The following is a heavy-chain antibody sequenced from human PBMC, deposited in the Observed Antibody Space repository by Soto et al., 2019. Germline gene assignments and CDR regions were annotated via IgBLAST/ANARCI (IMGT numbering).Heavy chain of an antibody. CDR1: GYSFTSYW. V-gene: IGHV5-51*01. CDR3: ARTSAAGKYYYGMDV. Sequence: EVQLVQSGAEVKKPGESLKISCKGSGYSFTSYWIGWVRQMPGKGLEWMGIIYPGDSDTRYSPSFQGQVTISADKSISTAFLQWSSLKASDTAMYYCARTSAAGKYYYGMDVWGQGTTVTVSS. J-gene: IGHJ6*02. D-gene: IGHD6-13*01. CDR2: IYPGDSDT.